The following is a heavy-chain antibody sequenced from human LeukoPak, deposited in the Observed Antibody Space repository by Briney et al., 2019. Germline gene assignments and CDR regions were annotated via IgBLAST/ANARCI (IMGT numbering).Heavy chain of an antibody. J-gene: IGHJ4*02. CDR3: AGEMRLFGSGQLFDY. CDR2: ISYDGSNK. D-gene: IGHD2-15*01. CDR1: GFTFSSYA. Sequence: GGSLRLSCAASGFTFSSYAMHWVRQAPGKGLEWVAVISYDGSNKYYADSVKGRFTISRDNSKNTLYLQMNSLRAEDTAVYYCAGEMRLFGSGQLFDYWGQGTLVTVSS. V-gene: IGHV3-30-3*01.